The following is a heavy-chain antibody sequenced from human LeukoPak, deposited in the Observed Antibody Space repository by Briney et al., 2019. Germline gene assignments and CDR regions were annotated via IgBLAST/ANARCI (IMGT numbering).Heavy chain of an antibody. J-gene: IGHJ6*04. D-gene: IGHD3-10*02. Sequence: GGSLRLSCAASGFTFSSYSMSWVRQAPGKGLEWVSSISSSSSSINNADSVNGRFTISRDNTKKSLYLQMNSLRAEDTAVYYCAELGITMIGGVWGKGTTVTISS. CDR3: AELGITMIGGV. CDR2: ISSSSSSI. CDR1: GFTFSSYS. V-gene: IGHV3-21*01.